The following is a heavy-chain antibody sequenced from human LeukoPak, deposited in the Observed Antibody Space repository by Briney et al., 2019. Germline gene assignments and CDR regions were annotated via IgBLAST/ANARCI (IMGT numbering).Heavy chain of an antibody. Sequence: PSETLSLTCTVSGGSISSYYWSWIRQPPGKGLEWIGYIYYSGSTNYNPSLKSRVTISVDTSKNQFSLKLSSVTAADTAVYYCAREGGRLGELGLFDYWGQGTLVTVSS. J-gene: IGHJ4*02. V-gene: IGHV4-59*01. CDR2: IYYSGST. D-gene: IGHD3-16*01. CDR1: GGSISSYY. CDR3: AREGGRLGELGLFDY.